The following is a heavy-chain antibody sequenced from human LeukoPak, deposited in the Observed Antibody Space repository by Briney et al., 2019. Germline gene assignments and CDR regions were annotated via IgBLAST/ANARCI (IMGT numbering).Heavy chain of an antibody. CDR3: GGENYYDSSGYDY. D-gene: IGHD3-22*01. Sequence: GGSLRLSCAASGFTFSSYSMNWVRQAPGKGLKWVSSISSSSGYIYYADSVRGRFTISRDNAKNSLYLQMNSLRAEDTAVYYCGGENYYDSSGYDYWGQGTLVTVSS. CDR2: ISSSSGYI. V-gene: IGHV3-21*01. CDR1: GFTFSSYS. J-gene: IGHJ4*02.